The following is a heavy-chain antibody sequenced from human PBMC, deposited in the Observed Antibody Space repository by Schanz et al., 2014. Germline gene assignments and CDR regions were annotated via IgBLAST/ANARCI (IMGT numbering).Heavy chain of an antibody. V-gene: IGHV1-2*06. J-gene: IGHJ4*02. Sequence: QVQLVQSGAEVKKPGASVKVSCKASGYTFTNHYLHWVRQAPGQGLEWMGRISPSSGGTNYAQNFQGRVTMTRDTSSTTAYMELNSLRSDDTAVYYCVRELSGGTFDYWGQGALVTVSS. CDR1: GYTFTNHY. CDR3: VRELSGGTFDY. CDR2: ISPSSGGT. D-gene: IGHD1-1*01.